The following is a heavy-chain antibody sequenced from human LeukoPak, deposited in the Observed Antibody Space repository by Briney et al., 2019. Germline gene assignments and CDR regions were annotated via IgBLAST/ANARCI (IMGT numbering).Heavy chain of an antibody. Sequence: GGSLRLSCAASGFTFSSYGMHWVRQAPGKGLEWVAVIWYDGSNKYYADSVKGRFTISRDNSKNTLYLQMNSLRAEDTAVYYCARDIRYCSSTSCHDYWGQGTLVTVSS. CDR2: IWYDGSNK. J-gene: IGHJ4*02. D-gene: IGHD2-2*01. CDR3: ARDIRYCSSTSCHDY. V-gene: IGHV3-33*01. CDR1: GFTFSSYG.